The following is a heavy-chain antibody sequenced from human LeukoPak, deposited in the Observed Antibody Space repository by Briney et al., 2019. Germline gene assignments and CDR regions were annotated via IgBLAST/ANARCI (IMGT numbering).Heavy chain of an antibody. V-gene: IGHV6-1*01. Sequence: SQTLSLTCAISGDSVSSNSAAWNWIRQSPSRGLEWLGRTYYRSRWYDDYALSVKSRITITPDTSKNQFSLQLNSVTPEDTAVYYCARDPRYSSSALFDYWGQGTLVTVSS. CDR1: GDSVSSNSAA. J-gene: IGHJ4*02. CDR2: TYYRSRWYD. CDR3: ARDPRYSSSALFDY. D-gene: IGHD6-13*01.